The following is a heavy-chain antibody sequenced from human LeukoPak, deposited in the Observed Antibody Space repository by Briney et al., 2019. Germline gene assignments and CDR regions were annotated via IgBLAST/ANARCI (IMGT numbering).Heavy chain of an antibody. CDR3: ARGSTNYDILTGYYLL. Sequence: GGSLRLSCAASGFTFSSYSMNWVRQAPGKGLEWVSSISSSSSYICYADSVKGRFTISRDNAKNSLYLQMNSLRAEDTAVYYCARGSTNYDILTGYYLLWGQGTLVTVSS. CDR2: ISSSSSYI. J-gene: IGHJ4*02. CDR1: GFTFSSYS. V-gene: IGHV3-21*01. D-gene: IGHD3-9*01.